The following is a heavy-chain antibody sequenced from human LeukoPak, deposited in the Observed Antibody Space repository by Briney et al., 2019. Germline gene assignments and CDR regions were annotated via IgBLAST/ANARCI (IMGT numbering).Heavy chain of an antibody. V-gene: IGHV3-48*04. CDR3: WSRWSDVSRSDY. J-gene: IGHJ4*02. Sequence: AGGSLRLSCAVSGSSFSSASMNWVRQAPAKGLEWLSYISSASSTIYYADSVRGRFTISRDNAKNSLYLQMNSLRAEDTAVYYCWSRWSDVSRSDYWGQGTLVTVSS. CDR1: GSSFSSAS. D-gene: IGHD3-3*01. CDR2: ISSASSTI.